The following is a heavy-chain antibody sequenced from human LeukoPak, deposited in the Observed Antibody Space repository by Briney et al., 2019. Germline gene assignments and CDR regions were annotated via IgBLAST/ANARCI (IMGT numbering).Heavy chain of an antibody. J-gene: IGHJ4*02. D-gene: IGHD2-21*01. CDR3: ARGGGGGEPGFSSSTHYFHF. CDR2: INPSGGST. V-gene: IGHV1-46*01. CDR1: GYTFTSYF. Sequence: AASVKVSCKASGYTFTSYFMHWVRQAPGQGLDWMGIINPSGGSTSYAQKFQGRVTMTRDTSTSTVYMELSSLRSEDTAVYYCARGGGGGEPGFSSSTHYFHFWGQGTLVTVSS.